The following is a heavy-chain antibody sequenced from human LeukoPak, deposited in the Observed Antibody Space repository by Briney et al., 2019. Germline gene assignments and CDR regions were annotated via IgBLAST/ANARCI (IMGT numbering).Heavy chain of an antibody. CDR1: DDSISSYY. V-gene: IGHV4-59*01. Sequence: SETLSLTCTVSDDSISSYYWNWIRQPPGKGLEWIGCIYYSGSTNYNPSLKSRVTISVDTSKNQFSLRLSSVTAADTAVYYCARLDSSGYGYFDSWGQGTLVTVSS. CDR3: ARLDSSGYGYFDS. CDR2: IYYSGST. J-gene: IGHJ4*02. D-gene: IGHD3-22*01.